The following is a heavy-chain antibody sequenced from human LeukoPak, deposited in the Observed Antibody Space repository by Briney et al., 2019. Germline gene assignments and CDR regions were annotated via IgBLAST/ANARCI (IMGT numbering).Heavy chain of an antibody. J-gene: IGHJ4*02. CDR3: ARDGYFDWSDYFGY. V-gene: IGHV3-21*01. CDR2: ISSSSSYI. CDR1: GFTFSSYS. D-gene: IGHD3-9*01. Sequence: GGSLRLSCAASGFTFSSYSMNWVRQAPGKGLEWVSSISSSSSYIYYADSVKGRFTISRDNAKNSLYLQMNSLRAEDTAVYYCARDGYFDWSDYFGYWGQGTLVTVSS.